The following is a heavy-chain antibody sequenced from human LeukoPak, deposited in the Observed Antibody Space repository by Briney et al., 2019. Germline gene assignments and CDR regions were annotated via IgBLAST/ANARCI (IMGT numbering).Heavy chain of an antibody. Sequence: SETLSLTCTVSGGSISSYYWSWIRQPAGKGLEWIGRIYTSGSTNYNPSLKSRVTMSVDTSKNQFSLKLSSVTAADTAVYYCARDRPYDFWSGYSPYYFDYWGQGTLVTVSS. V-gene: IGHV4-4*07. J-gene: IGHJ4*02. CDR1: GGSISSYY. CDR3: ARDRPYDFWSGYSPYYFDY. D-gene: IGHD3-3*01. CDR2: IYTSGST.